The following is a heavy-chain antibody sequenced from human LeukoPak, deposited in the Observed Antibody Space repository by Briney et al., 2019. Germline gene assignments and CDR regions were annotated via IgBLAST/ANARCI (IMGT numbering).Heavy chain of an antibody. CDR2: INHSGST. J-gene: IGHJ4*02. Sequence: PSETLSLTCAVYGGSFSGYYWSWIRQPPGKGLEWIGEINHSGSTNYNPSLKSRVTISVDTSKNQFSLKLSSVTAADTAVYYCARHADIWFGELLPSSYFDYWGQGTLVTVSS. D-gene: IGHD3-10*01. CDR3: ARHADIWFGELLPSSYFDY. CDR1: GGSFSGYY. V-gene: IGHV4-34*01.